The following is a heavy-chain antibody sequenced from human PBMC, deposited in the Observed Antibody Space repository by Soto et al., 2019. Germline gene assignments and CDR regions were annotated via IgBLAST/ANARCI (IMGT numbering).Heavy chain of an antibody. CDR3: AKVRYSGTYWDS. V-gene: IGHV3-23*01. Sequence: EVPLLESGGGLVQPGGSLRLSCAASGFTFSSYVMSWVRQAPGKGLEWVSGISGSTVSTYYADSVKGRFTISRDNSKNTLFLQMNSLRAEDTAIYYCAKVRYSGTYWDSWGQGALVTVSS. CDR2: ISGSTVST. J-gene: IGHJ4*02. CDR1: GFTFSSYV. D-gene: IGHD5-12*01.